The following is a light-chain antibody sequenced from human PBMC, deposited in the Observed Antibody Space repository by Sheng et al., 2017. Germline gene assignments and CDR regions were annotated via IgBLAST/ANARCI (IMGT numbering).Light chain of an antibody. CDR2: DDR. J-gene: IGLJ3*02. CDR3: QVWDTDSDRWV. CDR1: NIGTKD. V-gene: IGLV3-21*02. Sequence: SYILTQPPSVSVAPGQTASITCGGNNIGTKDVHWYQQKPGQAPXLVVYDDRDRPSGIPERFSGSNSGNVATLTISRVEAGDEADYYCQVWDTDSDRWVFGGGTKLTVL.